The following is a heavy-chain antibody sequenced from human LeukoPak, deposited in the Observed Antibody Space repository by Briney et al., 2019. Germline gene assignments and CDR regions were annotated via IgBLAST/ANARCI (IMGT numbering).Heavy chain of an antibody. CDR3: ARLPGCSGADCFRAFDI. J-gene: IGHJ3*02. CDR2: IHHSGSA. Sequence: SETLSLTCTVSDDSISSYYWIWIRKPPGKGLEWIGYIHHSGSANYNPSLRSRITMSVDTSKNHFSLSLTSVTAADTAVYYCARLPGCSGADCFRAFDIWGQGTMVTVSS. V-gene: IGHV4-59*08. CDR1: DDSISSYY. D-gene: IGHD2-15*01.